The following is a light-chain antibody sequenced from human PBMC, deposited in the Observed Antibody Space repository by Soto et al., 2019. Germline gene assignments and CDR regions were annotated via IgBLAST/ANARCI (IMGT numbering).Light chain of an antibody. J-gene: IGLJ2*01. V-gene: IGLV4-69*01. CDR1: SGHSNYA. CDR3: QTWGSGIVV. CDR2: LNSDGSH. Sequence: QLVLTQSPSASASLGASVKLTCTLSSGHSNYAIAWHQQQSEKGPRYLMTLNSDGSHSKGAGIPDRFSGTSSGAERYLTISILQYDDEADYCRQTWGSGIVVFGGGTQLTVL.